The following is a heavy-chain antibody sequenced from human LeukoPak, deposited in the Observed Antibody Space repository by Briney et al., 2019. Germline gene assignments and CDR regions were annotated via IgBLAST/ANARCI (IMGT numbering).Heavy chain of an antibody. D-gene: IGHD3-22*01. V-gene: IGHV4-59*01. CDR1: GGSISSYY. CDR3: ARVAYYYDSSGYCYYFDY. J-gene: IGHJ4*02. CDR2: IYYSGST. Sequence: NPSETLSLTCTVSGGSISSYYWSWIRQPPGKGLEWIGYIYYSGSTNYNPSLKSRVTISVDTSKNQFSLKLSSVTAADTAVYYCARVAYYYDSSGYCYYFDYWGQGTLVTVSS.